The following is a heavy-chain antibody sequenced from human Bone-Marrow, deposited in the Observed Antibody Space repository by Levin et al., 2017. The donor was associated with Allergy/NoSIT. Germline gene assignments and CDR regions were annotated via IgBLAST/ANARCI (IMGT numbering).Heavy chain of an antibody. Sequence: QAGGSLRLSCVGSGFSFATYWIHWVRQDPRKGLEWVSRITTDISNTGYADSVRGRFTISRDNAKNTVYLQMNNLRVEDTAVYYCARDEGRGTPFLYWGQGTLVTVSS. V-gene: IGHV3-74*01. CDR1: GFSFATYW. D-gene: IGHD1-1*01. CDR2: ITTDISNT. CDR3: ARDEGRGTPFLY. J-gene: IGHJ4*01.